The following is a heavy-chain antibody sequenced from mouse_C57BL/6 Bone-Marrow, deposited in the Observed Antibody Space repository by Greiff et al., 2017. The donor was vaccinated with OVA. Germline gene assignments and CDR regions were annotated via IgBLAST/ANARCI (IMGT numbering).Heavy chain of an antibody. D-gene: IGHD1-1*02. V-gene: IGHV6-3*01. J-gene: IGHJ3*01. Sequence: EVKLVESGGGLVQPGGSMKLSCVASGFTFSNYWMNWVRQSPEKGLEWVAQIRLKSDNYATHYAESVKGRFTISRDDSKSSVYLQMNNLRAEDTGIYYCTGVGGNRFAYWGQGTLVTVSA. CDR1: GFTFSNYW. CDR2: IRLKSDNYAT. CDR3: TGVGGNRFAY.